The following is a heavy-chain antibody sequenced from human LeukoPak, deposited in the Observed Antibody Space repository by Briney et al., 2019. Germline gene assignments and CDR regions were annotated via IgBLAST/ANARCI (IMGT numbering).Heavy chain of an antibody. Sequence: SETLSLTCTVSGGSISSSSYHWGWIRQPPGKGLEWIGSIYYSGSTYYNPSLKSRVTIDLDTSKNQFSLKLTSMTAADTAMYYCARGYYPPRWYFDLWGRGTLVTVSS. D-gene: IGHD2-21*01. CDR3: ARGYYPPRWYFDL. J-gene: IGHJ2*01. CDR1: GGSISSSSYH. V-gene: IGHV4-39*01. CDR2: IYYSGST.